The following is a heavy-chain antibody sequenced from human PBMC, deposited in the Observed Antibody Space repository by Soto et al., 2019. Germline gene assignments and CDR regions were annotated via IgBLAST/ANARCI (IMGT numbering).Heavy chain of an antibody. CDR2: IYFSGVT. D-gene: IGHD1-1*01. CDR3: ARDPWRTPPEAAFDV. CDR1: GGSISSAGYY. Sequence: QVQLQESGPGLVEPSQTLSLTCTVSGGSISSAGYYWSWIRQRPGKGLEWIGYIYFSGVTYYNPSLESRVTISVDTSKNQFSPRLSSVTAADTAVYYCARDPWRTPPEAAFDVWGQGTKVTVSS. J-gene: IGHJ3*01. V-gene: IGHV4-31*03.